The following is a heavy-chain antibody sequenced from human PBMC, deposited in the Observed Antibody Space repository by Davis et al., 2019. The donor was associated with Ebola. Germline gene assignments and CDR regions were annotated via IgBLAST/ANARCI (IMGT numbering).Heavy chain of an antibody. V-gene: IGHV1-3*01. CDR2: INAGNGNT. D-gene: IGHD2-15*01. Sequence: ASVKVSCKASGYIFTSYAMHWVRQAPGQRLEWMGWINAGNGNTKYSQKFQGRVTMTTDTSTSTAYMELRSLRSDDTAVYYCARVRVAATHDYWGQGTLVTVSS. CDR3: ARVRVAATHDY. J-gene: IGHJ4*02. CDR1: GYIFTSYA.